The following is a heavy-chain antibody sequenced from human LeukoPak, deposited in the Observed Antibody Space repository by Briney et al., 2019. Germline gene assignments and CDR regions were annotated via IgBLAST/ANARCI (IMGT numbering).Heavy chain of an antibody. Sequence: GGSLRLSCAASGLTFRTYSMNWVRQAPGKGLEWVANINEDGNDKYYVDSVKGRFAIPKDNAKNSLYLQMNSLRADDTAVYYCARHGYYNLQYWGQGTLVTVSS. CDR2: INEDGNDK. CDR1: GLTFRTYS. D-gene: IGHD1-1*01. J-gene: IGHJ4*02. CDR3: ARHGYYNLQY. V-gene: IGHV3-7*01.